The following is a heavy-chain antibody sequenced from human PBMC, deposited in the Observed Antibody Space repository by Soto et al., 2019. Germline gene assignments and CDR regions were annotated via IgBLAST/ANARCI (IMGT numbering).Heavy chain of an antibody. D-gene: IGHD3-3*01. CDR3: ARSYYDFWSGPFDY. J-gene: IGHJ4*02. V-gene: IGHV4-59*01. CDR2: IYYSGST. CDR1: GGSISSYY. Sequence: SDTLSLTCTVSGGSISSYYWSWIRQPPGKGLEWIGYIYYSGSTNYNPSLKSRVTISVDTSKNQFSLKLSSVTAADTAVYYCARSYYDFWSGPFDYWGQGTLVTVSS.